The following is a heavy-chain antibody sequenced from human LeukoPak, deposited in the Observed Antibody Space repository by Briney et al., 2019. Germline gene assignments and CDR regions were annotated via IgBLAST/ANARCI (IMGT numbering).Heavy chain of an antibody. V-gene: IGHV3-23*01. CDR1: GFSFSSNA. D-gene: IGHD3-10*02. CDR2: ISATGGNT. CDR3: AKDFGMFSN. Sequence: GGSLRISCAASGFSFSSNAMSWVRQAPGKGLEWVSVISATGGNTHPADSVKGRFTISRDSSKNTLYLQMNSLGAEDTAIYYCAKDFGMFSNWGQGTLVTVSS. J-gene: IGHJ4*02.